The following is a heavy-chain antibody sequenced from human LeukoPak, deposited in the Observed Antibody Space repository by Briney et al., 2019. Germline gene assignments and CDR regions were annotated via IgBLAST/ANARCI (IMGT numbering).Heavy chain of an antibody. Sequence: ASVKVSCKASGYTLTSYYMHWVRQAPGQGLEWMGIINPSGGSASYAQKFQGRITMTRDMSTSTVYMELSSLRSEDTAVYYCARATYYYDSSGSTGSWFDPWGQGTLVTVSS. J-gene: IGHJ5*02. CDR1: GYTLTSYY. CDR3: ARATYYYDSSGSTGSWFDP. CDR2: INPSGGSA. D-gene: IGHD3-22*01. V-gene: IGHV1-46*01.